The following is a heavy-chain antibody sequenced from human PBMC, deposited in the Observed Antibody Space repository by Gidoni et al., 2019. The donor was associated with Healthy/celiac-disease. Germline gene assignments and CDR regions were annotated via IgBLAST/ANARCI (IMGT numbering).Heavy chain of an antibody. D-gene: IGHD1-26*01. Sequence: EVQLVESGGGLVKPGGSLRLSCAASGFTFSSYSMNWVRQAPGKGLEWVSSISSSSSYIYYADSVKGRFTISRDNAKNSLYLQMNSLRAEDTAVYYCARDPTYRWGYYYYGMDVWGQGTTVTVSS. J-gene: IGHJ6*02. CDR2: ISSSSSYI. CDR3: ARDPTYRWGYYYYGMDV. V-gene: IGHV3-21*01. CDR1: GFTFSSYS.